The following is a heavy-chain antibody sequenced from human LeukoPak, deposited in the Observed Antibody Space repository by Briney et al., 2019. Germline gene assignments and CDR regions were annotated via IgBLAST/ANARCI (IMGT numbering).Heavy chain of an antibody. CDR3: ARDLDVDILTAYYY. CDR1: GYTFTSYG. CDR2: ISAYNGNT. V-gene: IGHV1-18*01. J-gene: IGHJ4*02. Sequence: GASVKVSCKASGYTFTSYGISWVRQAPGQGLEWMGWISAYNGNTNYAQKLQGRVTMTTDTSTSTAYMGLRSLRSDDTAVYYCARDLDVDILTAYYYWGQGTLVSVSS. D-gene: IGHD3-9*01.